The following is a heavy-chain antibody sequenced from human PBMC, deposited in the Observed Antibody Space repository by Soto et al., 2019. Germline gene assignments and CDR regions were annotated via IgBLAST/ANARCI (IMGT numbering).Heavy chain of an antibody. CDR1: GYPFIKYG. V-gene: IGHV1-18*04. CDR2: IKVDSGYT. J-gene: IGHJ5*02. Sequence: QLQLVQSPAEVKKPGASVRVSCKAYGYPFIKYGISWIRQAPEQGLEWMGWIKVDSGYTNYAQKFQGRVTMTADTSSDTAFMELRSLRLDDTAVYFCATSYDTGFDPWGQGTLVSVSS. D-gene: IGHD3-9*01. CDR3: ATSYDTGFDP.